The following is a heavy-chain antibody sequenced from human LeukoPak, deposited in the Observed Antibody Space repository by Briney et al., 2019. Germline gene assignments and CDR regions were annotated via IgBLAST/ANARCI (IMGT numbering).Heavy chain of an antibody. V-gene: IGHV1-69*13. CDR3: AAPRTYYYDSSGYFDY. CDR2: IIPIFGTA. J-gene: IGHJ4*02. Sequence: SVKVSCKASGGTFSSYAISWVRQAPGQGREWMGGIIPIFGTANYAQKFQGRVTITADESTSTAYMELSSLRSEDTAVYYCAAPRTYYYDSSGYFDYWGQGTLVTLSS. CDR1: GGTFSSYA. D-gene: IGHD3-22*01.